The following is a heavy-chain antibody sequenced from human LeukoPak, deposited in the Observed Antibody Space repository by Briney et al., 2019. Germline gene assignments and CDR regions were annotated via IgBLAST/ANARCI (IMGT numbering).Heavy chain of an antibody. Sequence: ASVKVSCGASGGTFSNYAFSCVRPALGQGLEWMGGLILSSNTARYSQKLQDRVTLSAENPTNTAHMELTRLRSEDTADYFCARTAVVTLHPFGFYYMDVWGQGTTVTVSS. CDR3: ARTAVVTLHPFGFYYMDV. CDR2: LILSSNTA. CDR1: GGTFSNYA. D-gene: IGHD4-23*01. J-gene: IGHJ6*03. V-gene: IGHV1-69*06.